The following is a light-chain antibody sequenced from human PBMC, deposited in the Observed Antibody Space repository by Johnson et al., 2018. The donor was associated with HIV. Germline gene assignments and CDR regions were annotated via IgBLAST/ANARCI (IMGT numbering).Light chain of an antibody. CDR2: DNN. V-gene: IGLV1-51*01. J-gene: IGLJ1*01. Sequence: QSVLTQPPSVSAAPGQKVTISCSGSSSNIGNNYVSWYQQLPGTAPKLLIYDNNKRPSGIPDRFSGSKSGTSATLGITGLQTGDEADYYCGTWDSSLSAGVVGTGSEVAGL. CDR3: GTWDSSLSAGV. CDR1: SSNIGNNY.